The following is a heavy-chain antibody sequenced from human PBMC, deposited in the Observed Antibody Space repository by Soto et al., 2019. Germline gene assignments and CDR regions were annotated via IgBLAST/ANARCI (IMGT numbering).Heavy chain of an antibody. V-gene: IGHV3-7*03. CDR1: GFAFGSYW. CDR3: ARGSLYSSVWLNWFDP. CDR2: INQGGSET. Sequence: PGGSLRLSCGASGFAFGSYWMGWVRQAPVKGPEWVAYINQGGSETYYVDSVRGRFTVSRDNARNSLDLQMNSLRADDTAVYYCARGSLYSSVWLNWFDPWGRGTLVTVS. D-gene: IGHD6-19*01. J-gene: IGHJ5*02.